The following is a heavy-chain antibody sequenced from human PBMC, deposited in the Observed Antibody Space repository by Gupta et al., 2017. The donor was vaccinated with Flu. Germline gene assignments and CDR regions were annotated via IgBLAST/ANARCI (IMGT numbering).Heavy chain of an antibody. CDR1: GFTFTTYT. CDR2: IRRSSGYI. D-gene: IGHD2-15*01. Sequence: EVQLVDSGGGLVRPGGSLRPSCAASGFTFTTYTFNWVRQAPGRGLEWVASIRRSSGYIFYAESVKGRFTISRDNSKKTVYLQMNSLRADDTALYYCARLGGSGTSFHYFYGLDVWGQGTTVTVSS. J-gene: IGHJ6*02. V-gene: IGHV3-21*02. CDR3: ARLGGSGTSFHYFYGLDV.